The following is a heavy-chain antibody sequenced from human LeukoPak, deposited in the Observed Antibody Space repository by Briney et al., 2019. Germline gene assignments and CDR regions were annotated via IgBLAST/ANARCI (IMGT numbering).Heavy chain of an antibody. J-gene: IGHJ4*02. CDR1: GFTFSSYT. CDR2: VYHDGSKT. CDR3: ARGPSGSSSGFDY. Sequence: PGGSLRLSCAASGFTFSSYTMNWVRQAPGKGLEWVAVVYHDGSKTYYTDSVKGRFTISRDNSKNTLYLQMNSLRAEDTGVYYCARGPSGSSSGFDYWGQGTLVTVSS. D-gene: IGHD1-26*01. V-gene: IGHV3-33*08.